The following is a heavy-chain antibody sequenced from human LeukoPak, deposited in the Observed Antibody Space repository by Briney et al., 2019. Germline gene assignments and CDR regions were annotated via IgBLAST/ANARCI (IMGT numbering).Heavy chain of an antibody. CDR1: GFTFSTYN. CDR3: TRDQVAAAGTDYFYYSGMAG. J-gene: IGHJ6*02. V-gene: IGHV3-21*01. Sequence: GGSLGLSCAASGFTFSTYNKKWVREATGKGVEWVASISVSSTYTFYADSVKRRFTISRDNAKNSLYLQINNLRAEDTAVYYCTRDQVAAAGTDYFYYSGMAGWGQGSTVTVSS. D-gene: IGHD6-13*01. CDR2: ISVSSTYT.